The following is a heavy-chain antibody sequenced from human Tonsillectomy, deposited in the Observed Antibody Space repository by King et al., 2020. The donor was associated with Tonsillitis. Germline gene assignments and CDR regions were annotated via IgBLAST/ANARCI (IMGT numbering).Heavy chain of an antibody. J-gene: IGHJ5*02. Sequence: VQLQQWGAGLLKPSETLSLTCAAYGGSFSGYYWSWIRQPPGKGLEWIGEINHRGSTNYNPSLKSRVTISVDTSKNQFSLKLSSVTAADTAVYYCARGLRAVAGRRGTFDPWGQGTLVTVSS. CDR2: INHRGST. D-gene: IGHD6-19*01. CDR1: GGSFSGYY. V-gene: IGHV4-34*01. CDR3: ARGLRAVAGRRGTFDP.